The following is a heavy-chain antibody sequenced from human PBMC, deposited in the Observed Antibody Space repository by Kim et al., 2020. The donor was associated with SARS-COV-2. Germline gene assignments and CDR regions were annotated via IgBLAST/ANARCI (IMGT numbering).Heavy chain of an antibody. Sequence: SETLSLTCAVYGGSFSGYYWSWIRQPPGKGLEWIGEINHSGSTNYNPSLKSRVTISVDTSKNQFSLKLSSVTAADTAVYYCARGRNYYDSSGYYYVYWGQGTLVTVSS. D-gene: IGHD3-22*01. CDR3: ARGRNYYDSSGYYYVY. V-gene: IGHV4-34*01. CDR2: INHSGST. CDR1: GGSFSGYY. J-gene: IGHJ4*02.